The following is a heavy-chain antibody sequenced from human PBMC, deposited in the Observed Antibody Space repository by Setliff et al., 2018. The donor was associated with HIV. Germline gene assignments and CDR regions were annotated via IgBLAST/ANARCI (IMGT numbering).Heavy chain of an antibody. CDR2: LRTGTGDT. V-gene: IGHV1-3*04. CDR3: AREGKFRYYYYMDV. CDR1: GYTFTDYP. D-gene: IGHD3-10*01. Sequence: GPPVKVSCKASGYTFTDYPVHWVRQAPGQRLEWMGWLRTGTGDTSYSVKFQGRLTMTRKTSISTAYMELRSLRSDDTAVYYCAREGKFRYYYYMDVWGKGTTVTVSS. J-gene: IGHJ6*03.